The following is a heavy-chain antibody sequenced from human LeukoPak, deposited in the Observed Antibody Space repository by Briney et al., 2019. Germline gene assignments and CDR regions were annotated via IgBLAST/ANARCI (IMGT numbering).Heavy chain of an antibody. CDR2: IYHSGDT. D-gene: IGHD3-10*01. J-gene: IGHJ3*02. CDR1: GGSFSNSLW. CDR3: VRVNYSASGTFRGFLDI. V-gene: IGHV4/OR15-8*02. Sequence: SETLSLTCAVSGGSFSNSLWWSWVRQSPGTGLEWIGEIYHSGDTNYNPSLKSRATMSIDKSKKQFSLNLRSVTAADRAVYYCVRVNYSASGTFRGFLDIWGQGTMVTVSS.